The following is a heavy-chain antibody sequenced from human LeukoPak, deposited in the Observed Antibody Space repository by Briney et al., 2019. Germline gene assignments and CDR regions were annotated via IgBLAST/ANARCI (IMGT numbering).Heavy chain of an antibody. CDR1: GGSISRGGYY. V-gene: IGHV4-31*03. D-gene: IGHD3-22*01. J-gene: IGHJ4*02. CDR3: ARGHGYYYVPYYFDY. CDR2: IYYSGST. Sequence: ASQTLSLTCTVSGGSISRGGYYWSWIRQHPGKGLEWIGYIYYSGSTYYNPSLKSRVTISVDTSKNQFSLKLSSVTAADTAVYYCARGHGYYYVPYYFDYWGQGTLVTVSS.